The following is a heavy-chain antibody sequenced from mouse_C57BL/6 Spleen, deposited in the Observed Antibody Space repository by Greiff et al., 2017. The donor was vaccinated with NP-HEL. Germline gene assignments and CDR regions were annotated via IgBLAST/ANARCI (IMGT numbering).Heavy chain of an antibody. Sequence: VKLQQPGTELVKPGASVKLSCKASGYTFTSYWMHWVKQRPGQGLEWIGNINPSNGGTNYNEKFKSKATLTVDKSSSTAYMQLSSLTSEDSAVYYCALLTGTRAWFAYWGQGTLVTVSA. CDR1: GYTFTSYW. J-gene: IGHJ3*01. CDR2: INPSNGGT. CDR3: ALLTGTRAWFAY. D-gene: IGHD4-1*01. V-gene: IGHV1-53*01.